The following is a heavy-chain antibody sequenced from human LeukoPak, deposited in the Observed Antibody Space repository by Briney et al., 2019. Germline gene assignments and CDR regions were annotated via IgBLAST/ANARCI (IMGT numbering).Heavy chain of an antibody. CDR3: TKAGDSSGWSYFDY. D-gene: IGHD6-19*01. Sequence: PGGSLRLSCAASGFSFSGYAMSWVRQAPGKGLEWVAVIRYDGNNKFYGHSGRGRFTISRDNSKNTLFLQMNSLTPEDTAVYYCTKAGDSSGWSYFDYWGQGTLVTVSS. J-gene: IGHJ4*02. CDR2: IRYDGNNK. CDR1: GFSFSGYA. V-gene: IGHV3-30*02.